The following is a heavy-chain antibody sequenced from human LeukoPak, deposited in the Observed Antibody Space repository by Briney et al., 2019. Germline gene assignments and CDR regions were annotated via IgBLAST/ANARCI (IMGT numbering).Heavy chain of an antibody. D-gene: IGHD5-18*01. J-gene: IGHJ4*02. CDR1: GYTFTSYG. Sequence: ASVKVSCKASGYTFTSYGISWVRQAPGQGREWMGWISAYNGNTNYAQKLQGRVTMTTDTSTSTAYMELRSLRSDDTAVYYCARSTAMVYYFDYWGQGTLVTVSS. CDR3: ARSTAMVYYFDY. CDR2: ISAYNGNT. V-gene: IGHV1-18*01.